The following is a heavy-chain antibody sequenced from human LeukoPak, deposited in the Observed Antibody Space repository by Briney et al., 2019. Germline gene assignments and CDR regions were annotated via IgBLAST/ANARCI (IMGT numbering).Heavy chain of an antibody. CDR3: ARGGRATTVTSRPQRFWYFDL. CDR2: IYHSGST. Sequence: PSQTLSLTCAVSGGSISSGGYSWSWIRQPPGKSLEWIGYIYHSGSTYYNPSLKSRVTISVDTSKNQFSLKLSSVTAADTAVYYCARGGRATTVTSRPQRFWYFDLWGRGTLVTVSS. J-gene: IGHJ2*01. D-gene: IGHD4-17*01. V-gene: IGHV4-30-2*01. CDR1: GGSISSGGYS.